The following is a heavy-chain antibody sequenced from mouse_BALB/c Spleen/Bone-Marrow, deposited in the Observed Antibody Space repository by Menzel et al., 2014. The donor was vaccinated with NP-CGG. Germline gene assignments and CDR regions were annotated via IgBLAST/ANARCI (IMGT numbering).Heavy chain of an antibody. J-gene: IGHJ3*01. CDR3: ARNMGSYYGYLAY. CDR2: IWSGGST. V-gene: IGHV2-4-1*01. D-gene: IGHD1-2*01. CDR1: GFSLTSYG. Sequence: VQLQESGPGLVQPSQSLSITCTVSGFSLTSYGVHWVRRSPGKGLEWLGVIWSGGSTDYNAAFISRLSISKDNSKSQVFFKMNSLQADDTAIYYCARNMGSYYGYLAYWGQGTLVTVSA.